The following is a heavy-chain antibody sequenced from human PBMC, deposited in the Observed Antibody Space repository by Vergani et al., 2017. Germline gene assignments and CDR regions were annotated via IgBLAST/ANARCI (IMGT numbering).Heavy chain of an antibody. J-gene: IGHJ5*02. D-gene: IGHD1-1*01. V-gene: IGHV3-23*04. Sequence: VQLVESGGGVVQPGRSLRLSCAASGFSFSSFGFHWVRQAPGKGLEWVSAISGSGGSTYYADSVKGRFTISRDNSKNTLYLQMNSLRAEDTAVYYCAKGVERRELNPKNWFDPWGQGTLVTVSS. CDR1: GFSFSSFG. CDR2: ISGSGGST. CDR3: AKGVERRELNPKNWFDP.